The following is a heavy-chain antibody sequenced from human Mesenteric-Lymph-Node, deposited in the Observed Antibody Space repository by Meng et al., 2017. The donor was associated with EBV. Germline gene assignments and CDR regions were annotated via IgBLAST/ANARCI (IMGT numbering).Heavy chain of an antibody. Sequence: GRRVRVGAEGKKPGSSVKVSCKASGGTFSSYAISWVRQAPGQGLEWMGGIIPIFGTANYAQKFQGRVTITADESTSTAYMELSSLRSEDTAVYYCARVQYDYVWGSYRQYYFDYWGQGTLVTVSS. CDR2: IIPIFGTA. D-gene: IGHD3-16*02. V-gene: IGHV1-69*01. CDR3: ARVQYDYVWGSYRQYYFDY. J-gene: IGHJ4*02. CDR1: GGTFSSYA.